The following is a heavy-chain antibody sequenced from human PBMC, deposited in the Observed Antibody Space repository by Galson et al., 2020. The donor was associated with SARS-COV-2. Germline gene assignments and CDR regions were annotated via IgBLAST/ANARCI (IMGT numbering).Heavy chain of an antibody. CDR3: AREDGVDIVATTSNWFDP. D-gene: IGHD5-12*01. CDR1: GFTFSNYY. V-gene: IGHV3-11*04. CDR2: LSSSCSTI. J-gene: IGHJ5*02. Sequence: GESLKISCAASGFTFSNYYMNWIRQAPGKGLEWVSYLSSSCSTIYYADSVKGRFTISRDNAKNSLYLQMNSLRAEDTDVCYCAREDGVDIVATTSNWFDPWGQGTLVTVSS.